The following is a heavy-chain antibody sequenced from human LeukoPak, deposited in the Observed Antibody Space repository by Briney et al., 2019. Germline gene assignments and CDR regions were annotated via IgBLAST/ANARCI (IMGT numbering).Heavy chain of an antibody. J-gene: IGHJ3*02. V-gene: IGHV4-59*12. CDR1: GGSISSYY. Sequence: SETLSLTCTVSGGSISSYYWSWIRQPPGKGLEWIGNIFYSGSTYYSPSLKSRVAISLDTSRNQFSLKLNSVTAADTAVYYCAKSNGYGLVDIWGQGTMVTVSS. CDR2: IFYSGST. D-gene: IGHD3-10*01. CDR3: AKSNGYGLVDI.